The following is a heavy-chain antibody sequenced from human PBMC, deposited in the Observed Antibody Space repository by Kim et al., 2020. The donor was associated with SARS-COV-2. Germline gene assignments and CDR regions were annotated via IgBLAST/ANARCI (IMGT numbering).Heavy chain of an antibody. V-gene: IGHV4-39*01. CDR1: GGSISSKNYY. Sequence: SETLSLTCTVSGGSISSKNYYWGWIRQPPGKGLEWIGNIYFSGSTYYKSSLETRVIISIDTSMNQFSLKLSSVTAADTGVYYCASLFSGTSYRYLSYF. D-gene: IGHD3-10*01. J-gene: IGHJ2*01. CDR3: ASLFSGTSYRYLSYF. CDR2: IYFSGST.